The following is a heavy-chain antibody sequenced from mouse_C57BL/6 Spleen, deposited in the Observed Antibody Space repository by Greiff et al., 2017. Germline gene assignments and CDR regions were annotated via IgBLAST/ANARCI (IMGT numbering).Heavy chain of an antibody. Sequence: EVQVVESGGGLVKPGGSLKLSCAASGFTFSSYAMSWVRQTPEKRLEWVATISDGGSYTYYPDNVKGRFTISRDNAKNNLYLQMSHLKSEDTAMYYCARDQDSNYVNLDYWGQGTTLTVSS. D-gene: IGHD2-5*01. CDR3: ARDQDSNYVNLDY. CDR1: GFTFSSYA. CDR2: ISDGGSYT. V-gene: IGHV5-4*01. J-gene: IGHJ2*01.